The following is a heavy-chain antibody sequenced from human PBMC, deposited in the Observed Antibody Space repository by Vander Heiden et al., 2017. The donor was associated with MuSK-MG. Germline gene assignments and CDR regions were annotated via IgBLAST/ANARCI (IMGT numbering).Heavy chain of an antibody. CDR2: MYTDGKT. J-gene: IGHJ5*02. V-gene: IGHV3-53*01. CDR3: ARSIKLAGCLTS. D-gene: IGHD6-19*01. CDR1: GFSVSGSY. Sequence: EVQLVESGGGSIQPGGSLRLSCAASGFSVSGSYMSWVRQAPGAGLEWVSVMYTDGKTFYADSVKGRFTISRDSSKNTLFLQMDTLRAEDTAVYYCARSIKLAGCLTSWGKGILVNVSS.